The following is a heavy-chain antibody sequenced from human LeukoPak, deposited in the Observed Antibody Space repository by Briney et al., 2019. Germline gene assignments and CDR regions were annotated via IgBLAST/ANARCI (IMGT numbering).Heavy chain of an antibody. V-gene: IGHV4-59*02. D-gene: IGHD7-27*01. CDR2: IYHTGST. Sequence: SSETLSLTCTISGGSVSDYYWSWIRQSPGKGLEWIGYIYHTGSTSYSPSLKSRVTISADTSQNQFSLKLSSVTAADTAVYYCASRKLGNDYWGQGTLVTVSS. CDR1: GGSVSDYY. CDR3: ASRKLGNDY. J-gene: IGHJ4*02.